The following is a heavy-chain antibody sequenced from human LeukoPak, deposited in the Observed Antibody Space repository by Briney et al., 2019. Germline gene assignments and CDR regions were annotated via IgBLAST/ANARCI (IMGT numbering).Heavy chain of an antibody. D-gene: IGHD3-16*02. V-gene: IGHV4-39*01. CDR1: GGSISSSSYY. J-gene: IGHJ4*02. CDR2: IYYSGST. CDR3: ARHWTYYDYAWGSYRPYYFDY. Sequence: SETLSLTCTVSGGSISSSSYYWGWIRQPPGKGLEWIGSIYYSGSTYYNPSLKSRVTISVDTSKNQFSLKLSSVTAADTAVYYCARHWTYYDYAWGSYRPYYFDYWGQGTLVTVSS.